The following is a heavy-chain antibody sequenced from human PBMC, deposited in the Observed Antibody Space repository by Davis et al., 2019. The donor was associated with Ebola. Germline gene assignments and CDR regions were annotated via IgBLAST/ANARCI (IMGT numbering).Heavy chain of an antibody. D-gene: IGHD2-15*01. CDR3: AREAAPAYFDY. CDR2: ISSSSSYI. V-gene: IGHV3-21*01. J-gene: IGHJ4*02. CDR1: GGSISSYY. Sequence: ETLSLTCTVSGGSISSYYWNWVRQAPGKGLEWVSSISSSSSYIYYADSVKGRFTISRDNAKNSLYLQMNSLRAEDTAVYYCAREAAPAYFDYWGQGTLVTVSS.